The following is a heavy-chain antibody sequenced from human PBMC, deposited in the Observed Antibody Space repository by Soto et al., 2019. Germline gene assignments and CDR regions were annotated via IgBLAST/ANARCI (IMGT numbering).Heavy chain of an antibody. CDR3: ASATSLYYDFWSGYLVSADYYYMDV. CDR1: GFTFSSYW. D-gene: IGHD3-3*01. V-gene: IGHV3-7*01. Sequence: GGSLRLSCAASGFTFSSYWMSWVRQAPGKGLEWVANIKQDGSEKYYVDSVKGRFTISRDNAKNSLYLQMNSLRAEDTAVYYCASATSLYYDFWSGYLVSADYYYMDVWGKGTTVTVSS. J-gene: IGHJ6*03. CDR2: IKQDGSEK.